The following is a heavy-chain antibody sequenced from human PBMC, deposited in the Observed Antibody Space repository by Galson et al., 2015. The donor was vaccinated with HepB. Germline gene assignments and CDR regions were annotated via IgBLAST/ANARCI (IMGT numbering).Heavy chain of an antibody. CDR2: ISYDGSNK. CDR3: ARDPTIVDDGDYYFDY. D-gene: IGHD4-17*01. Sequence: SLRLSCAASGFTFSSYAMHWVRQAPGKGLEWVAVISYDGSNKYFADSVKGRFTISRDNSKNTLYLQMDSLRAEDTAVYYCARDPTIVDDGDYYFDYWGQGTLVTVSS. CDR1: GFTFSSYA. J-gene: IGHJ4*02. V-gene: IGHV3-30-3*01.